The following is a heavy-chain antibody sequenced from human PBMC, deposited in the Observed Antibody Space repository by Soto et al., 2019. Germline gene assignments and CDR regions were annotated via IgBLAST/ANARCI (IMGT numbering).Heavy chain of an antibody. Sequence: SETLSLACPVSGCSISSYYWSWIRQPAGKGLEWIGRIYATGTTDYNPSLKSRVMMSVDTSKKQFSLKLRSVTAADTAVYYCVRDGTKTLRDWFDPWGQGISVTVSS. CDR3: VRDGTKTLRDWFDP. CDR1: GCSISSYY. V-gene: IGHV4-4*07. CDR2: IYATGTT. D-gene: IGHD1-1*01. J-gene: IGHJ5*02.